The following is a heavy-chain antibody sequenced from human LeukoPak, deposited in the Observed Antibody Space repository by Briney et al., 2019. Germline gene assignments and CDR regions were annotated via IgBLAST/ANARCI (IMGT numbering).Heavy chain of an antibody. J-gene: IGHJ4*02. CDR3: ARAVDDSSGYLYFDY. CDR1: GFTFSSYG. Sequence: GGSLRLSCAASGFTFSSYGMHWVRQAPGKGLEWVAFIRHDGSNKYYADSVKGRFTISRDNSKNTLYLQMNSLRAEDTAVYYCARAVDDSSGYLYFDYWGQGTLVTVSS. D-gene: IGHD3-22*01. V-gene: IGHV3-30*02. CDR2: IRHDGSNK.